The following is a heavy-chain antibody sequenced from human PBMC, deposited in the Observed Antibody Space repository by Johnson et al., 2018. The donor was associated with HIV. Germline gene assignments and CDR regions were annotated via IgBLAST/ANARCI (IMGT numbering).Heavy chain of an antibody. CDR1: GFTFSSYG. J-gene: IGHJ3*02. CDR3: ARDRGIAARPFRYAFDI. V-gene: IGHV3-30*02. D-gene: IGHD6-6*01. CDR2: IRYDGSNK. Sequence: QVQLVESGGGLVKPGGSLRLSCAASGFTFSSYGMHWVRQAPGKGLEWVAFIRYDGSNKYYADSVKGRFTISRDNSKNTLYLQMNSLRAEDTAVYYCARDRGIAARPFRYAFDIWGQGTMVTVSS.